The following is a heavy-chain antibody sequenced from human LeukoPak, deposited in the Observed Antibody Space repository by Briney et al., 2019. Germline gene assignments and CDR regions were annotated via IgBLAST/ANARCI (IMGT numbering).Heavy chain of an antibody. J-gene: IGHJ5*02. CDR3: ARDERAAAEGNWFDP. Sequence: SETLSLTCTVSGGSISSYYWSWIRQGPGKGLEWIGYIHYTGSTNYNPSLKSRVTISVDTSKNQFSLKLSSVTAADTAVYYCARDERAAAEGNWFDPWGQGTLVTVSS. D-gene: IGHD6-13*01. V-gene: IGHV4-59*12. CDR1: GGSISSYY. CDR2: IHYTGST.